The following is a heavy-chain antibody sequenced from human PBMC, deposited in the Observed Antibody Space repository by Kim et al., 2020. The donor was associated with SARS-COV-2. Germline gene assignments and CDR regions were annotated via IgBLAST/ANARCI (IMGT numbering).Heavy chain of an antibody. CDR2: ISYDGSNK. D-gene: IGHD2-2*01. Sequence: GGSLRLSCAASGFTFSSYAMHWVRQAPGKGLEWVAVISYDGSNKYYADSVKGRFTISRDNSKNTLYLQMNSLRAEDTAVYYCAREGRGGIVVVPADKRALGAFDIWGQGTMVTVSS. CDR3: AREGRGGIVVVPADKRALGAFDI. CDR1: GFTFSSYA. J-gene: IGHJ3*02. V-gene: IGHV3-30-3*01.